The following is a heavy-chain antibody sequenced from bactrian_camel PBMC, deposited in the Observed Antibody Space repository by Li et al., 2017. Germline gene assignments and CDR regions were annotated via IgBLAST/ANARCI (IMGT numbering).Heavy chain of an antibody. Sequence: HVQLVESGGGSVQAGGFLRLSCKVSGHSRGSNCVGWYRLPPGRAPAEREGIAAIRRDGGETWYAASMKGRFTISRDSAKDTVYLQMNSLKPQDTAMYYCAAQPGPCRVGPFAPFRFWGQGTQVTVS. CDR3: AAQPGPCRVGPFAPFRF. D-gene: IGHD2*01. V-gene: IGHV3S45*01. CDR2: IRRDGGET. J-gene: IGHJ6*01. CDR1: GHSRGSNC.